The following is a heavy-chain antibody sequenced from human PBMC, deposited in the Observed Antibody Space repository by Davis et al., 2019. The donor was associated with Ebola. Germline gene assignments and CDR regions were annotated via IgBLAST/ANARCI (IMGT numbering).Heavy chain of an antibody. V-gene: IGHV4-31*03. CDR3: ARAPVGYNSGNYLHYYGMDV. J-gene: IGHJ6*02. CDR1: GGSISSGSYY. CDR2: IYYSGSP. D-gene: IGHD3-10*01. Sequence: SETLSLTCTVSGGSISSGSYYCSWLLQHPGTGLEWFGYIYYSGSPYYNPSLESRVTMSVDTSKNQFSLRLTSVTAADTAVYYCARAPVGYNSGNYLHYYGMDVWGQGTTVTVSS.